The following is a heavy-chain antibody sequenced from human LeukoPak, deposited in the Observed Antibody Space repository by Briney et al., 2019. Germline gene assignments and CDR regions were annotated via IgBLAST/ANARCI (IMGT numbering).Heavy chain of an antibody. CDR3: AKDLSAHDFWSGYYRQGYYGMDV. V-gene: IGHV3-33*06. CDR1: GFTFSSYG. D-gene: IGHD3-3*01. J-gene: IGHJ6*02. Sequence: PGGSLRLSCAASGFTFSSYGMHWVRQAPGKGLEWVAVIWYDGSNKYYADSVKGRFTISRDNSKNTLYLQMNSLRAEDTAVYYCAKDLSAHDFWSGYYRQGYYGMDVWGQGTTVTVSS. CDR2: IWYDGSNK.